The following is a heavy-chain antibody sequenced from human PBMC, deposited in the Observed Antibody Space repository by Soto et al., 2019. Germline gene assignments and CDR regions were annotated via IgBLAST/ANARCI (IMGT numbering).Heavy chain of an antibody. V-gene: IGHV1-69*13. CDR1: GGTFSSYA. D-gene: IGHD1-26*01. Sequence: SVKVSCKASGGTFSSYAISWVRQAPGQGLEWMGGIIPIFGTANYAQKFQGRVTITADESTSTAYMELSSLRSEDTAVYYCARPFSGSYLYYYYYGMDVWGQGTTVTVSS. CDR3: ARPFSGSYLYYYYYGMDV. J-gene: IGHJ6*02. CDR2: IIPIFGTA.